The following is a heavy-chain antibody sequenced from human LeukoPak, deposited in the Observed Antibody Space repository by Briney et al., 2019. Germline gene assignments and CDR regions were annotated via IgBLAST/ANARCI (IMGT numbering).Heavy chain of an antibody. CDR3: ARETPLGYCSSTSCEGDYYYMDV. CDR2: IIPIFGTA. Sequence: ASVKVSCKASGGTFSSYAISWVRQAPGQGLEWMGGIIPIFGTANYAQKFQGRVTITTDESTSTAYMELSSLRSEDTAVYYCARETPLGYCSSTSCEGDYYYMDVWGKGTTVTVSS. CDR1: GGTFSSYA. D-gene: IGHD2-2*01. J-gene: IGHJ6*03. V-gene: IGHV1-69*05.